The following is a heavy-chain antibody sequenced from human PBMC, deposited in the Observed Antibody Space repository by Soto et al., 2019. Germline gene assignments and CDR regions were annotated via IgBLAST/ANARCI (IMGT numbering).Heavy chain of an antibody. D-gene: IGHD4-17*01. CDR3: ERRTVTTIYYYGMHV. Sequence: PSETLSLTCTVAGGSISSFYWTWVRQPPGEGLEWIGYIYYSGSTYNNPYLKRRVTIAANTTKKHSSMRLNYVTAADTAVYYCERRTVTTIYYYGMHVWGQGTPVTVSS. CDR2: IYYSGST. V-gene: IGHV4-59*01. J-gene: IGHJ6*02. CDR1: GGSISSFY.